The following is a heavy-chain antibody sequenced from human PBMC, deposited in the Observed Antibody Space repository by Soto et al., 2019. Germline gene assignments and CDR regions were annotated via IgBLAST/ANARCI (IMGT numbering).Heavy chain of an antibody. D-gene: IGHD2-2*01. CDR1: GFIFKTYA. CDR2: IGGNGGTT. V-gene: IGHV3-23*01. CDR3: AQEGCTDTNCYSNS. Sequence: PGGSLRLSCEVSGFIFKTYAMSWVRQAPGRGLEWVSSIGGNGGTTNYAGSVKGRFTISRDDSKNTLFLHMSSLRAEDTALYYCAQEGCTDTNCYSNSWGQGTLVTVSS. J-gene: IGHJ4*02.